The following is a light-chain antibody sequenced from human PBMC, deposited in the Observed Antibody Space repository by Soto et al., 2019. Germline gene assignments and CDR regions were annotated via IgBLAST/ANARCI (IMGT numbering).Light chain of an antibody. CDR2: EVS. Sequence: QYVLTQPPSASGSPGQSVTISCTGTSSDVGGYNYVSWYQQHPGKAPKLMIYEVSKRPSGVPDRFSGSKSGNTASLTVSGLQAEDEADYYCSSYAGSNLVVFGGGTKVTVL. CDR3: SSYAGSNLVV. V-gene: IGLV2-8*01. CDR1: SSDVGGYNY. J-gene: IGLJ2*01.